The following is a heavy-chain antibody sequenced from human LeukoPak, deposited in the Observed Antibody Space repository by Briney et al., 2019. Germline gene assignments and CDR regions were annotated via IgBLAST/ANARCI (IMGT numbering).Heavy chain of an antibody. CDR3: ARDQGSARDYFDY. Sequence: PGGSLRLSCAASGLTFSDYNMHWVRQAPGKGLDWVALMSPDGNKKYSADSVKGRFTISRDNAKNSLYLQMNSLRAEDTAVYYCARDQGSARDYFDYWGQGTLVTVSS. D-gene: IGHD6-6*01. CDR1: GLTFSDYN. J-gene: IGHJ4*02. CDR2: MSPDGNKK. V-gene: IGHV3-30-3*01.